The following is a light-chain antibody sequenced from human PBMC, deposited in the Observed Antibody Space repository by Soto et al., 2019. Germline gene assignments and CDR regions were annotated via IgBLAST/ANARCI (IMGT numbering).Light chain of an antibody. Sequence: NLVTQSPCTLSLSAGERATLTCRASQSVSSSYLAWYQQKPGQAPRLLIYVASSRCTGIPDRFSGSGSGTDSPITISLLADDVLADYCRHQYGSLVTFGQGTKVDIK. CDR3: HQYGSLVT. CDR2: VAS. V-gene: IGKV3-20*01. J-gene: IGKJ1*01. CDR1: QSVSSSY.